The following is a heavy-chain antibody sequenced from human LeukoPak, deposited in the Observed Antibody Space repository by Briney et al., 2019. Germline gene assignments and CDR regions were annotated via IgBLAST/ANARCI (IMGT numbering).Heavy chain of an antibody. D-gene: IGHD3-22*01. CDR1: GGTFSSYA. Sequence: SVKDSCKASGGTFSSYAISWVRQAPGQGLEWMGRIIPILGIANYAQKFQGRVTITADKSTSTAYMELSSLRSEDTAVYYCARAHITYYYDSSGPRHYYYYDMDVWGQGTTVTVSS. V-gene: IGHV1-69*04. J-gene: IGHJ6*02. CDR2: IIPILGIA. CDR3: ARAHITYYYDSSGPRHYYYYDMDV.